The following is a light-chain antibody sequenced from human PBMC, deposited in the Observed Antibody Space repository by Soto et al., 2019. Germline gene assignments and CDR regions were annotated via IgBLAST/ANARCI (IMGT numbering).Light chain of an antibody. Sequence: VMTQAPATLSVSPGERATLSCRASQTVNNNIAWYQLKDGQVPRLLIYGASTRATDIPARFSGSGSGTEFTLTISSLQYEDFEEYHCQQYNNGRQTSGQGTKVDIK. CDR3: QQYNNGRQT. CDR1: QTVNNN. CDR2: GAS. J-gene: IGKJ1*01. V-gene: IGKV3-15*01.